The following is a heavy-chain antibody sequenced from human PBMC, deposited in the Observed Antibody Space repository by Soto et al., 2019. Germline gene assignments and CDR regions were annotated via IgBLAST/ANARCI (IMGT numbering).Heavy chain of an antibody. CDR1: GGSISSSSYY. J-gene: IGHJ4*02. CDR2: IYSRGNT. V-gene: IGHV4-39*01. Sequence: QMQLQESGPGLVKPSETLSLTCTVSGGSISSSSYYWGWIRQPPGQGLEWLGTIYSRGNTYYNTSLKRRVTISVDKSKSQLFLKLSSVTAPDTAVYYCARQIYDSSGYYYAYWGQGTLVTVSS. D-gene: IGHD3-22*01. CDR3: ARQIYDSSGYYYAY.